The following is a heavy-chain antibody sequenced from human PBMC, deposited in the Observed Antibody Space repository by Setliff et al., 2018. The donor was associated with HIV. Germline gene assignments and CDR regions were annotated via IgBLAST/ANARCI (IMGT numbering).Heavy chain of an antibody. J-gene: IGHJ6*03. CDR2: IYTSEFA. CDR1: GASVSRGSYY. V-gene: IGHV4-61*09. D-gene: IGHD3-9*01. Sequence: TLSLTCSVSGASVSRGSYYWSWVRRPAGKALEWIGHIYTSEFADYNPSLRSRVTISVDTSRNQFSLKLSSVTAADTAVYYCARGWRYYDILTGYYKVGDYYMDVWGKGTTVTVSS. CDR3: ARGWRYYDILTGYYKVGDYYMDV.